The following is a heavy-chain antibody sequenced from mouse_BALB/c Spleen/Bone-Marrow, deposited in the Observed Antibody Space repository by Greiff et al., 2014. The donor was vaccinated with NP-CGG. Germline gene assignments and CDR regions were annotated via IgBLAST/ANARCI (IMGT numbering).Heavy chain of an antibody. D-gene: IGHD2-4*01. Sequence: QVQLQQSGAELAKPGASVKMSCKASGYTFTTYWIHWVKQRPGQGLGWIGYINPSTGNTEYNQKFRDRATLTADKSSSTPYMQRSSLTSKDSAVYYCARGLRDWYFDVWGAGTTVTVSS. CDR3: ARGLRDWYFDV. J-gene: IGHJ1*01. CDR1: GYTFTTYW. CDR2: INPSTGNT. V-gene: IGHV1-7*01.